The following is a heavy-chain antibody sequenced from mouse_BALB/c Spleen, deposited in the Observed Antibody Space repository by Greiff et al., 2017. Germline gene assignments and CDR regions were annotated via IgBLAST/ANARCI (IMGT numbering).Heavy chain of an antibody. CDR3: ARKGANWDWFAY. CDR1: GYTFTSYT. J-gene: IGHJ3*01. D-gene: IGHD4-1*01. V-gene: IGHV1-4*01. Sequence: QVQLKQSGAELARPGASVKMSCKASGYTFTSYTMHWVKQRPGQGLEWIGYINPSSGYTNYNQKFKDKATLTADKSSSTAYMQLSSLTSEDSAVYYCARKGANWDWFAYWGQGTLDTVSA. CDR2: INPSSGYT.